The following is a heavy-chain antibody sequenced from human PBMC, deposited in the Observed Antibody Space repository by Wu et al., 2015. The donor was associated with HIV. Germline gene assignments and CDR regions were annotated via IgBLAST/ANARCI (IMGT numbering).Heavy chain of an antibody. V-gene: IGHV1-2*02. Sequence: QVQLVQSGAEVKKPGASVKVSCKASGYTFTSYGISWVRQAPGQGLEWMGWINPNSGGSNYVQKFQGRVSMTRDTSISTAYMELSRLTSDDTAVYYCARAMYSSSWXTPWGQGRWSPSP. CDR3: ARAMYSSSWXTP. J-gene: IGHJ1*01. D-gene: IGHD6-13*01. CDR2: INPNSGGS. CDR1: GYTFTSYG.